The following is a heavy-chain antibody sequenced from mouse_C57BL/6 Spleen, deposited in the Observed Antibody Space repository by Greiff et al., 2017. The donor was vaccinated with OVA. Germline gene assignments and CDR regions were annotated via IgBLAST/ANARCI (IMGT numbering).Heavy chain of an antibody. V-gene: IGHV8-8*01. CDR2: IWWDDDK. D-gene: IGHD1-1*01. CDR3: ARILGNYYGSSSYAMDY. CDR1: GFSLSTFGLG. Sequence: QVTLKVCGPGILQPSQTLSLTCSFSGFSLSTFGLGVGWIRQPSGKGLEWLAHIWWDDDKYYNPALKSRLTISKDTSKNQVFLKIANVDTADTATYYCARILGNYYGSSSYAMDYWGQGTSVTVSS. J-gene: IGHJ4*01.